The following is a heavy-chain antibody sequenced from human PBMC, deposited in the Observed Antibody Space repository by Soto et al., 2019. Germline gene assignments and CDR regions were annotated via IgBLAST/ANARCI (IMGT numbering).Heavy chain of an antibody. CDR1: GGSISSYY. CDR3: AREGGSYRNWFDP. J-gene: IGHJ5*02. D-gene: IGHD1-26*01. CDR2: IYYSGST. Sequence: SETLSLTCTVSGGSISSYYWSWIRQPPGKGLEWIGYIYYSGSTNYNPSLKSRVTISVDTSKNQFSLKLSSVTAADTAVYYCAREGGSYRNWFDPWGQGTLVTVSS. V-gene: IGHV4-59*01.